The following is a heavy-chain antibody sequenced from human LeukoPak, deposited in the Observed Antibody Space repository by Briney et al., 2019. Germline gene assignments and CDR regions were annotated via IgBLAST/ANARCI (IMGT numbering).Heavy chain of an antibody. CDR1: GFTFSSYA. Sequence: GGSLRLSCAASGFTFSSYAMGWVRQAPGKGLEWVSAISGSGGNTYYADSVKGRFTISRDKSKSTLFLQMNSLRAEDTAVYYCAKDPFNVRWSYFDYWGQGSLVTVSS. V-gene: IGHV3-23*01. D-gene: IGHD3-10*02. CDR3: AKDPFNVRWSYFDY. CDR2: ISGSGGNT. J-gene: IGHJ4*02.